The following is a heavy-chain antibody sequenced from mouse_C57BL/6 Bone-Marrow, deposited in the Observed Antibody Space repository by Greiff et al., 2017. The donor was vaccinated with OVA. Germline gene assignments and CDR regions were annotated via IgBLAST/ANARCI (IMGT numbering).Heavy chain of an antibody. V-gene: IGHV1-15*01. Sequence: QVQLQQSGAELVRPGASVTLSCKASGYTFTDYEMHWVKQTPVHGLEWIGAIDPETGGTAYNQKFKGKAILTADKSSSTAYMELRSLTSEDSAVYYCTSGYYGSSPMDYWGQGTSVTVSS. CDR3: TSGYYGSSPMDY. CDR1: GYTFTDYE. D-gene: IGHD1-1*01. J-gene: IGHJ4*01. CDR2: IDPETGGT.